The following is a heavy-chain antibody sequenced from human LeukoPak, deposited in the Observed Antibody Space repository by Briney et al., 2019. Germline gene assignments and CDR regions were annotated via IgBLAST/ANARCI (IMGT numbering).Heavy chain of an antibody. J-gene: IGHJ4*02. CDR1: GFTFNNYW. CDR2: IKQDGSEK. D-gene: IGHD1-7*01. V-gene: IGHV3-7*01. CDR3: ARDDDWNYEDY. Sequence: GGSLRLSCAASGFTFNNYWMSWVRQAPGKGLQWVANIKQDGSEKYYVDSVKGRLTISRDNAKKSLYLQMNSLRAEDTAVYYCARDDDWNYEDYWGQGTLVTVSS.